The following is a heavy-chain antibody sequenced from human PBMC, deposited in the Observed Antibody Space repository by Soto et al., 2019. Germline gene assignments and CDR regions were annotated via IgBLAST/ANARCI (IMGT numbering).Heavy chain of an antibody. D-gene: IGHD3-10*01. J-gene: IGHJ4*02. CDR3: ARTGIPGSGSQPIE. CDR2: IYHSGST. CDR1: GGSISSGGYS. Sequence: QLQLQESGSGLVKPSQTLSLTCAVSGGSISSGGYSWSWIRQPPGKGLEWIGYIYHSGSTYYNPSLNSRVTRSVDRSKNQFSLKLSSVTAADTAVYYCARTGIPGSGSQPIEWGQGTLVTVSS. V-gene: IGHV4-30-2*01.